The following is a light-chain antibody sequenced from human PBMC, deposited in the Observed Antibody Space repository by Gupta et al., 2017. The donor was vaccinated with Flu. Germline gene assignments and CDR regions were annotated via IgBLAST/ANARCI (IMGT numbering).Light chain of an antibody. J-gene: IGKJ2*01. CDR3: MQSINCYS. CDR1: HSLIYSDGQTY. CDR2: EGS. Sequence: TQTPVSLSVTLGQPASLSCHSSHSLIYSDGQTYLFWYRQTPDQPPQLMISEGSKGGAGATDTFRGRGESKDFTLTSSRGEDEDSGVYYCMQSINCYSFGQGTRVEIK. V-gene: IGKV2D-29*01.